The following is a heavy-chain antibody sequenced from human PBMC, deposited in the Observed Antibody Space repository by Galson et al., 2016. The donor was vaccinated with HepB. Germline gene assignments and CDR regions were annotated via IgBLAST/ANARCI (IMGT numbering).Heavy chain of an antibody. Sequence: QSGAEVKKPGESLKISCKASGYSFPNFWIGWVRQMPGKGLEWMGIMYPGTSETRYSPSFQGQVTISADKSTSTAYLQWSSLKASDTAMYYCARHGRAVAGTGGYYYYGMDVWGQGTTVTVSS. CDR3: ARHGRAVAGTGGYYYYGMDV. CDR1: GYSFPNFW. CDR2: MYPGTSET. V-gene: IGHV5-51*03. D-gene: IGHD6-19*01. J-gene: IGHJ6*02.